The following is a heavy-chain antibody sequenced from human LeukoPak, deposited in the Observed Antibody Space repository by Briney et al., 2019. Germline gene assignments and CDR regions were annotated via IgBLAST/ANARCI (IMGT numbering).Heavy chain of an antibody. J-gene: IGHJ3*02. CDR3: ARIRESLGLGAFDI. CDR1: GFSFSNYW. CDR2: INSDGSTT. V-gene: IGHV3-74*03. Sequence: GGSLRLSCAASGFSFSNYWMCWVRQAPGKGLVCVSRINSDGSTTTYADSVKGRFPISRDNAKNTLYLQMNSLRAEDSALYYCARIRESLGLGAFDIWGQGTMVTVSS. D-gene: IGHD7-27*01.